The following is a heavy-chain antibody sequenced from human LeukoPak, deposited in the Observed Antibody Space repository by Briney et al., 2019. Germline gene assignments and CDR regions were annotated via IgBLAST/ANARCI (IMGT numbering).Heavy chain of an antibody. CDR1: GGSFSGYY. V-gene: IGHV3-66*01. J-gene: IGHJ4*02. D-gene: IGHD3-16*01. CDR2: IYSGGST. Sequence: PSETLSLTCAVYGGSFSGYYWSWVRQAPGKGLEWVSVIYSGGSTYYADSVKGRFTISRDNSKNTLYLQMNSLRAEDTAVYYCARDRWGEYFDYWGQGTLVTVCS. CDR3: ARDRWGEYFDY.